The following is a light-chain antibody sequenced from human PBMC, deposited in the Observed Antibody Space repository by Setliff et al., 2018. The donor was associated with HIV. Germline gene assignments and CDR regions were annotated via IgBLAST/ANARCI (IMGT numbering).Light chain of an antibody. CDR3: TSYAITNTLP. CDR1: SSDVGGYSL. Sequence: ALTQPASVSGSPGQSITISCTGTSSDVGGYSLVSWYQQHPGKAPKLIIYEVRNRPSGVSHRFSGSKSGNTASLTISGLQAEDEADYYCTSYAITNTLPFGTGTKV. CDR2: EVR. J-gene: IGLJ1*01. V-gene: IGLV2-14*03.